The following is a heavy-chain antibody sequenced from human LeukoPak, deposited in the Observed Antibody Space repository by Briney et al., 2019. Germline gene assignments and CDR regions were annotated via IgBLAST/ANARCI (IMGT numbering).Heavy chain of an antibody. D-gene: IGHD2/OR15-2a*01. Sequence: PGGSLLLSCAASGFTFSSYEMNWVRRAPGKGQEWVSYISSDDSSVSPMYHADSVRGRFTISRDNAKNSVYLQMNSLRAEDTAVYYCAIIFYQYGMDVWGQGTSVTVSS. CDR2: ISSDDSSVSPM. CDR3: AIIFYQYGMDV. CDR1: GFTFSSYE. V-gene: IGHV3-48*03. J-gene: IGHJ6*02.